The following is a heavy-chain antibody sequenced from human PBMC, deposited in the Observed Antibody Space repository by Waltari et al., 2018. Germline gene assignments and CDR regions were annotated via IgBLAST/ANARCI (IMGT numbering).Heavy chain of an antibody. CDR1: GYTLTEFS. D-gene: IGHD6-6*01. V-gene: IGHV1-24*01. CDR2: FDPEDGET. CDR3: ATVPHIAARLRTLWGKAFDI. Sequence: QVQLVQSGAEVKKPGASVKVSCKVSGYTLTEFSMHWVRQSPGKGLAWMGGFDPEDGETNYEPKCQGRVTMTEETSTDTAYMELSSLRSEDTAVYYCATVPHIAARLRTLWGKAFDIWGQGTMVTVSS. J-gene: IGHJ3*02.